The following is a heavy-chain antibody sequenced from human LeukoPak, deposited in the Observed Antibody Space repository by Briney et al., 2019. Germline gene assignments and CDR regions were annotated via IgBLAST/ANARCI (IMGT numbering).Heavy chain of an antibody. CDR2: IYYSGST. CDR3: AKGALTAAFDI. D-gene: IGHD1-20*01. V-gene: IGHV4-31*03. J-gene: IGHJ3*02. CDR1: GGSISSGGYY. Sequence: SETLSLTCTVSGGSISSGGYYWSWIRQHPGKGLEWIGYIYYSGSTYYNPSLKSRVTISVDTSKDQFSLKLSSVTAADTAVYYCAKGALTAAFDIWGQGTMVTVSS.